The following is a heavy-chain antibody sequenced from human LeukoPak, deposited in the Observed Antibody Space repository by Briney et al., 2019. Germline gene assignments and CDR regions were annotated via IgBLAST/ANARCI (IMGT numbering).Heavy chain of an antibody. D-gene: IGHD1-26*01. CDR1: GFIFSNYF. J-gene: IGHJ4*02. Sequence: PGGSLRLSCAASGFIFSNYFMTWVRQAPGKGLEWVAHINQAGNSAAYLDSVKGRFTISRDNAKNSLYLQMNSLTTEDMAVYYCAKFAEPSTTIDYWGQGTLVTVSS. V-gene: IGHV3-7*01. CDR2: INQAGNSA. CDR3: AKFAEPSTTIDY.